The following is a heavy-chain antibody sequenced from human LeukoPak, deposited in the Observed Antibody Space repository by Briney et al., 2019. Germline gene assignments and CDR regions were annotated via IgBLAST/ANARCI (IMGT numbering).Heavy chain of an antibody. CDR2: ISSSGNII. CDR3: ARIPRGWHCDY. D-gene: IGHD5-24*01. V-gene: IGHV3-48*03. Sequence: PGGSLRLSCAASGFTFSNYEMNWVRQAPGKGLEWVSYISSSGNIIYYADSVKGRFTISRDNAKNSLYLQMNSLRAEDTAVYYCARIPRGWHCDYWGQGTLVTVSS. J-gene: IGHJ4*02. CDR1: GFTFSNYE.